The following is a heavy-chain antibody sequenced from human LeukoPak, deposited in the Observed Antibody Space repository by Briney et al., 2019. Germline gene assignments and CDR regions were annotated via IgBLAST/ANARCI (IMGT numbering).Heavy chain of an antibody. D-gene: IGHD2-2*01. Sequence: GGSLRLSCAASGFTFDDYAMHWVRQALGKGLEWVSGISWNSGSIGYADSVKGRFTISGDNAKNSLYLQMNSLRAEDTALYYCAKGRDKYQLLSKNWFDPWGQGTLVTVSS. J-gene: IGHJ5*02. CDR2: ISWNSGSI. V-gene: IGHV3-9*01. CDR1: GFTFDDYA. CDR3: AKGRDKYQLLSKNWFDP.